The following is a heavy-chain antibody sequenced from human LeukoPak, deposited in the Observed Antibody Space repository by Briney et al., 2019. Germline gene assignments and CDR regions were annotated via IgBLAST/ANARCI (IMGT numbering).Heavy chain of an antibody. CDR2: ISWNSGSI. V-gene: IGHV3-9*01. CDR3: ARGRNGY. J-gene: IGHJ4*02. CDR1: GFTFDDYA. Sequence: GRSLRLSCAASGFTFDDYAMHWVRQAPGKGLEWVSGISWNSGSIGYADSVKGRFTISRDNSKNTLYLQMNSLRAEDTAVYYCARGRNGYWGQGTLVTVSS.